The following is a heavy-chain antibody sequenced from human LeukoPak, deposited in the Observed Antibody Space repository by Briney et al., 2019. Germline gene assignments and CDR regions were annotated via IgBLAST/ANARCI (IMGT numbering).Heavy chain of an antibody. CDR2: IYYSGSS. D-gene: IGHD1-20*01. Sequence: SESLSLTSSLSARSTSSSSSYWGWIRQPPWKGLEWIGSIYYSGSSLDNPALKSRVTISVDTSKNQFSLKLSSVAAADTAVYYCARGVNSWNVDVFDIWGQGTMVTVSS. CDR3: ARGVNSWNVDVFDI. J-gene: IGHJ3*02. V-gene: IGHV4-39*01. CDR1: ARSTSSSSSY.